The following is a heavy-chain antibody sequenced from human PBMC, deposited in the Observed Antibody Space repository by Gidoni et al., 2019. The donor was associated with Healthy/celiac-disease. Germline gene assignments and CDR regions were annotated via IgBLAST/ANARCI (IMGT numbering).Heavy chain of an antibody. V-gene: IGHV1-3*01. CDR3: ARATATTVVSNYFDY. CDR2: INAGNGNT. Sequence: QVQLVQSGAEVKKPGASVKVSCKASGYTFTSYAMHWVRQAPGQRLEWMGWINAGNGNTKYSQKFQGRVTITRDTSASTAYMELSSLRSEDTAEYYCARATATTVVSNYFDYWGQGTLVTVSS. J-gene: IGHJ4*02. D-gene: IGHD4-17*01. CDR1: GYTFTSYA.